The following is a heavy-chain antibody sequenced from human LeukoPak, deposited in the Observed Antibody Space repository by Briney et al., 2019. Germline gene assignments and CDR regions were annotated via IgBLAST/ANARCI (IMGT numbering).Heavy chain of an antibody. Sequence: GESLKVSCKGSGYSFTNYWIGWVRQMPGKGLEWMGIIYPGDSDTTYSPSFQGQVTISADKSISTAYLQWSSLKASDTAMYYCGRIPAAGSLKGAFDIWGQGTMVTVSS. CDR3: GRIPAAGSLKGAFDI. J-gene: IGHJ3*02. D-gene: IGHD6-25*01. V-gene: IGHV5-51*01. CDR2: IYPGDSDT. CDR1: GYSFTNYW.